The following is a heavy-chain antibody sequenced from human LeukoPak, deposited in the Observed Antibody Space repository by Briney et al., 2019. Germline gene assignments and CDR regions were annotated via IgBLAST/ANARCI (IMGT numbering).Heavy chain of an antibody. Sequence: GGSLRLSCAASGFTFSDHYMSWIRQAPGKGLEWVSYISRSGGTIYYADSVKGRFTISGDNAKNSLYLQMNSLRAEDTAVYYCARFSAMDVWGQGTTVTVSS. CDR2: ISRSGGTI. V-gene: IGHV3-11*01. CDR3: ARFSAMDV. CDR1: GFTFSDHY. J-gene: IGHJ6*02.